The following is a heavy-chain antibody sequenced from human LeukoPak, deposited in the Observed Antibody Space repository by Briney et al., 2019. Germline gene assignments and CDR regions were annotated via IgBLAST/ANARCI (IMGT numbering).Heavy chain of an antibody. J-gene: IGHJ4*02. D-gene: IGHD5-24*01. CDR1: GFSFSNFG. Sequence: GGSLRLSCAASGFSFSNFGMHWVRQTPGKGLEWVALIWSDARKTHYADSVMGRFTISRDNSENTLYLQMNSLRVEDTAVHYCVKGGDGFNFGDHWGQGNRVTVSS. CDR2: IWSDARKT. CDR3: VKGGDGFNFGDH. V-gene: IGHV3-33*06.